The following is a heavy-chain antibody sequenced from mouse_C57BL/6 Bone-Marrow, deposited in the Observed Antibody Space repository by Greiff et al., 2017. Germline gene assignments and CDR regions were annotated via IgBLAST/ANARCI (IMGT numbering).Heavy chain of an antibody. CDR2: IDPETGGT. J-gene: IGHJ4*01. CDR3: SRTMDY. V-gene: IGHV1-15*01. CDR1: GYTFTDYE. Sequence: QVQLQQSGAELVRPGASVTLSCKASGYTFTDYEMHWVKQTPVHGLEWIGAIDPETGGTAYNQKFKGKATLTADKSSSTAYMELRSLTSEDSAVYYCSRTMDYWGQGTSVTVSS.